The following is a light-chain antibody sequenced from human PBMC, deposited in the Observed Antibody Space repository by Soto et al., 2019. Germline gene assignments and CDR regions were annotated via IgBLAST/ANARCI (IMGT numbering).Light chain of an antibody. CDR3: QQSYSTPPT. J-gene: IGKJ1*01. V-gene: IGKV3-11*01. Sequence: EIVLTQSPATLSLSPGERATLSCRASQSVSSYLTWYQQKPGQAPRLLIYGASTRATGIPARFSGSGSGTDFSLTISSLQPEDFATYYCQQSYSTPPTFGQGTKVDI. CDR1: QSVSSY. CDR2: GAS.